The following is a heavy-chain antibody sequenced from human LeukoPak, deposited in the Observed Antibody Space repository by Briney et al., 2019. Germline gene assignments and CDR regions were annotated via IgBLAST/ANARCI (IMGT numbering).Heavy chain of an antibody. CDR3: ASPQRRVDY. CDR1: GVSFSGYA. J-gene: IGHJ4*02. D-gene: IGHD6-25*01. V-gene: IGHV3-33*01. Sequence: GGSLRLSCAVSGVSFSGYAMHWVRQAPGKGLEWVGLIKYDASDEYYADSVKGRFTISRDNSKNTLYLQMNSLRAEDTAVYYCASPQRRVDYWGQGTLVTVSS. CDR2: IKYDASDE.